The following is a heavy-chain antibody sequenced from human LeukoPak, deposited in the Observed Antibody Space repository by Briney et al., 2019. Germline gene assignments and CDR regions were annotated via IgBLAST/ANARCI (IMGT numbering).Heavy chain of an antibody. J-gene: IGHJ4*02. CDR3: GXXXRGATVTTNLPIY. V-gene: IGHV1-69*06. Sequence: SVKVSCKASGGTFSSYAISWVRQAPGQGLEWMGGIIPIFGTANYAQKFQGRVTITADKSTSTAYMELSSLRSEDTAVYYCGXXXRGATVTTNLPIYWGQGTLVTVSS. CDR2: IIPIFGTA. CDR1: GGTFSSYA. D-gene: IGHD4-17*01.